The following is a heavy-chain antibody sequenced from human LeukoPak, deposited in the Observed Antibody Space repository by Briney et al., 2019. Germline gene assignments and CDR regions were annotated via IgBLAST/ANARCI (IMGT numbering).Heavy chain of an antibody. CDR3: ARDREYTDYLHNWFDP. D-gene: IGHD4-11*01. V-gene: IGHV3-53*01. J-gene: IGHJ5*02. CDR1: AFTVSTNY. CDR2: IYSGGDT. Sequence: PGGSLRLSCAASAFTVSTNYMSWVRQAPGKGLEWVSVIYSGGDTYYADSVKGRFTISRDNAKNSLYLQMNSLRAEDTAVYYCARDREYTDYLHNWFDPWGQGTLVTVSS.